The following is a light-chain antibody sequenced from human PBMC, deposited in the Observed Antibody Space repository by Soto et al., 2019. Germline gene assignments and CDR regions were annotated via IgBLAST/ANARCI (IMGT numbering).Light chain of an antibody. V-gene: IGKV1-27*01. Sequence: DIQMTQSPSSLSASVGDRVTITCRATQGISNYLAWYQQKPGKVPKLLIYAASTLQLGVPSRFSGSVSGTYFTLTISSLQSEDVATYYCQRYISAPFTFGPGTNVDIK. CDR2: AAS. CDR3: QRYISAPFT. CDR1: QGISNY. J-gene: IGKJ3*01.